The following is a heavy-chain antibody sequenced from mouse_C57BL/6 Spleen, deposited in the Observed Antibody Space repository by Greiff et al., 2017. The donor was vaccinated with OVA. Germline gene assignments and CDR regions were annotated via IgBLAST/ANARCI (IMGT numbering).Heavy chain of an antibody. D-gene: IGHD4-1*01. CDR2: ILTGGGT. J-gene: IGHJ2*01. CDR3: ARGLGYYFDY. V-gene: IGHV2-9-1*01. CDR1: GFSLTSYA. Sequence: QVQLKESGPGLVAPSQSLSITCTVSGFSLTSYAISWVRQPPGKGLEWLGVILTGGGTTYNSALKSRLSISKDNSKSQVFLKMNSLQTDDTARYYCARGLGYYFDYWGQGTTLTVSS.